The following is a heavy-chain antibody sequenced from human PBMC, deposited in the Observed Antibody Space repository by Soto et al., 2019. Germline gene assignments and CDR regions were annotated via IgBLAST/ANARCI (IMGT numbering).Heavy chain of an antibody. CDR3: ARDGGSSTEKN. CDR2: IWYDGSNK. CDR1: GFTFSSYG. Sequence: VQLVESGGGVVQPGRSLRLSCAASGFTFSSYGMHWVRQAPGKGLEWVAVIWYDGSNKYYADSVKGRFTISRDNSKNTLYLQMNSLRAEDTAVYYCARDGGSSTEKNWGQGTLVTVSS. D-gene: IGHD2-15*01. V-gene: IGHV3-33*01. J-gene: IGHJ4*02.